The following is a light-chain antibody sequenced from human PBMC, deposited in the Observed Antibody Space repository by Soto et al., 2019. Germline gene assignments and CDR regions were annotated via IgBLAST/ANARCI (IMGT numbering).Light chain of an antibody. CDR3: QQYGSSQS. CDR2: GAS. CDR1: QSVSSSY. V-gene: IGKV3-20*01. J-gene: IGKJ1*01. Sequence: EIVLTQSPGTLSLSPGERATRSCRASQSVSSSYLAWYQQKPGQAPRLLIYGASSRATGIPDRFSGSGSGTDFTLTISRLESEDFAVYYCQQYGSSQSFGQGTKVEIK.